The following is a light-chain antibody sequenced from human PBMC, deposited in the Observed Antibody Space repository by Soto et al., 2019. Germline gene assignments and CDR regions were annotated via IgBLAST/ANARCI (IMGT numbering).Light chain of an antibody. V-gene: IGLV1-36*01. CDR1: SSNIGHNA. CDR2: SDD. Sequence: QSVLTQPPSVSEAPRQRVTISCSGSSSNIGHNAASWYQQVPGKAPKLLIYSDDLLPSGVSDRFSGSKSVTSASLAISGLQSEDEADYYCAAWDDSLNGVVFGGGTKVTVL. J-gene: IGLJ2*01. CDR3: AAWDDSLNGVV.